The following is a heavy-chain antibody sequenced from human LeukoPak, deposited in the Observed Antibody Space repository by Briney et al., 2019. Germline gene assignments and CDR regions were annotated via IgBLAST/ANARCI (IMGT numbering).Heavy chain of an antibody. J-gene: IGHJ4*02. CDR3: AKDTLGYCTGGVCSHFDY. D-gene: IGHD2-8*02. Sequence: GGSLRLSCAASGFTFSSYAMSWVRQAPGKGLEWVSAIRSTGGSTNYADSVKGRFTISRDSSKNTLFLQMNSLRAEDTAVYYCAKDTLGYCTGGVCSHFDYWGQGTLVTVSS. CDR2: IRSTGGST. CDR1: GFTFSSYA. V-gene: IGHV3-23*01.